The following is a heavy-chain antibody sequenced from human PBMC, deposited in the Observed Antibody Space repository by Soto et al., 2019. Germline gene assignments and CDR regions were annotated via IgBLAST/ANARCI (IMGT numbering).Heavy chain of an antibody. V-gene: IGHV4-59*13. J-gene: IGHJ5*02. CDR1: GDSISSYY. Sequence: QVHLQESGPGLVKPSETLSLTCTVSGDSISSYYWSWIRQPPGKGLEWVGYISYTGSTIYNPALESRATISLDTSKNQVSLSLSSVTVADTAMYYCASVGELPVWFDHWGRGTLVTVSS. CDR2: ISYTGST. D-gene: IGHD3-10*01. CDR3: ASVGELPVWFDH.